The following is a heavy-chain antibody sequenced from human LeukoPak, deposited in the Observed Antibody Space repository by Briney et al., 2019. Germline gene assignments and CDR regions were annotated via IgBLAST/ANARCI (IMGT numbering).Heavy chain of an antibody. D-gene: IGHD2-2*01. CDR2: IKSKTDGGTT. Sequence: PGGSLRLSCAASGFTFSNAWMSWVRQAPGKGLEWVGRIKSKTDGGTTDYAAPVKGRLTISRDDSKNTLYLQMNSLKTEDTAVYYCTTDPSIVVVPAAIPSDYWGQGTLVTVSS. J-gene: IGHJ4*02. CDR1: GFTFSNAW. V-gene: IGHV3-15*01. CDR3: TTDPSIVVVPAAIPSDY.